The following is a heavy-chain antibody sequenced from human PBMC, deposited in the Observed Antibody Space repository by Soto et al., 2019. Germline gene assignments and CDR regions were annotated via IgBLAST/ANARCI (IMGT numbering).Heavy chain of an antibody. V-gene: IGHV4-34*01. Sequence: SETLSLTCAVSGGSFSGYYWSWIRQPQGKGLEWIGEINHSGSTNYNPSLKSRVTISVDTSKNQFSLKLSSVNAVDTAVYYCARGGITMVRGVIISAWFDPWGQGTLVTVSS. CDR2: INHSGST. D-gene: IGHD3-10*01. CDR3: ARGGITMVRGVIISAWFDP. J-gene: IGHJ5*02. CDR1: GGSFSGYY.